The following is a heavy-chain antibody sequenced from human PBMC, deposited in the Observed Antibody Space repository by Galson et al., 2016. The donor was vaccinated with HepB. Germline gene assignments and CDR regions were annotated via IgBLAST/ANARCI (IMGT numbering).Heavy chain of an antibody. Sequence: SLRLSCAASGFTFSSYTMSWVRQAPGKGLEVVSRISRSGDSTDYADSVKCRFTISSDHSKNTLSRQMNSLTADATAIYYFVQGSTAPAVWGKGTTFTVSS. CDR1: GFTFSSYT. J-gene: IGHJ6*04. CDR2: ISRSGDST. D-gene: IGHD2-2*01. CDR3: VQGSTAPAV. V-gene: IGHV3-23*01.